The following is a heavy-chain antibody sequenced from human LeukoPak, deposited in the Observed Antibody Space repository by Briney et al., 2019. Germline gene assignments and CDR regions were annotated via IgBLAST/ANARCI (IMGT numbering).Heavy chain of an antibody. V-gene: IGHV4-59*01. CDR1: GGSISSYY. Sequence: SETLSLTCTVSGGSISSYYWSWIRQPPGKGLEWIGYTYYSGSTNYNPSLKSRVTISVDTSKNQFSLKLSSVTAADTAVYYCAREYSSGWYYFDYWGQGTLVTVSS. J-gene: IGHJ4*02. CDR2: TYYSGST. CDR3: AREYSSGWYYFDY. D-gene: IGHD6-19*01.